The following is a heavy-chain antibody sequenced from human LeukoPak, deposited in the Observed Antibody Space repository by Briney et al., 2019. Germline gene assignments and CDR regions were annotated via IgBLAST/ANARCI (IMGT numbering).Heavy chain of an antibody. Sequence: GESLKISCKGSGYSFTNYWIGWVRQMPGKGLEWMGIIYPGDSDTRYSPSFQGQVTISADKSISTAYLQWSSLKASDTAMYYCATAITGTTVAFAYWGQGTLVTVSS. V-gene: IGHV5-51*01. CDR3: ATAITGTTVAFAY. CDR1: GYSFTNYW. D-gene: IGHD1-7*01. J-gene: IGHJ4*02. CDR2: IYPGDSDT.